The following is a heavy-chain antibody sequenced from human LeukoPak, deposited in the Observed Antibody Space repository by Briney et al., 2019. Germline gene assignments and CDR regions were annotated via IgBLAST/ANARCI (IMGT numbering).Heavy chain of an antibody. V-gene: IGHV1-24*01. Sequence: ASVKVSCKVSGYTLTELSMHWVRQAPGKGLEWMGGFDPEDGETIYAQKFQGRVTMTEDTSTDTAYMELSSLRSEDTAVYYCATFVHKTGYFDYWGQGTLVTVSS. CDR3: ATFVHKTGYFDY. D-gene: IGHD1-1*01. CDR2: FDPEDGET. CDR1: GYTLTELS. J-gene: IGHJ4*02.